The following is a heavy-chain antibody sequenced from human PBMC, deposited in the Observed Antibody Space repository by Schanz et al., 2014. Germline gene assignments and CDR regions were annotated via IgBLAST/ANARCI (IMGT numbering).Heavy chain of an antibody. V-gene: IGHV3-48*04. CDR2: ISRDGTTS. D-gene: IGHD7-27*01. CDR1: GFTFSKYA. Sequence: EVQLVESGGGLVQPGGSLRLSCAASGFTFSKYAMTWVRQAPGKGLEWLSYISRDGTTSYYADSVKGRFTISRDNAKNSLYLEMTSLRGEDTAVYYCARENLNWEAFDIWGQGTVVTVSS. J-gene: IGHJ3*02. CDR3: ARENLNWEAFDI.